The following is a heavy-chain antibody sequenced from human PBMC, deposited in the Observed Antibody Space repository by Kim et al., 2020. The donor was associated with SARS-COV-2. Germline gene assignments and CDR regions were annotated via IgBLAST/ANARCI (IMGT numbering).Heavy chain of an antibody. CDR3: ARCHYYDSGGNYWANSFD. CDR2: VSPADSIT. V-gene: IGHV5-51*01. J-gene: IGHJ3*01. Sequence: GESLKISCEGSGYSFTDFWIAWVRHMPGKGLEWMGIVSPADSITKYSPSFQGQVTISADKSISTAFLQWSSLKASHTAMYYCARCHYYDSGGNYWANSFD. CDR1: GYSFTDFW. D-gene: IGHD3-22*01.